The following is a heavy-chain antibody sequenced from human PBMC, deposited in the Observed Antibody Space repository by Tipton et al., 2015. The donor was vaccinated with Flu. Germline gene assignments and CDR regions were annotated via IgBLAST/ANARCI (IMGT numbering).Heavy chain of an antibody. Sequence: TLSLTCAVSGDSISSDYFWGWIRQPPGKGLEWIATIHRSGDTKYAPSLKSRVTISLDTSKNQFSLKLSSATAADTAVYYCARHTGDSVRGVIDYWGQGTLVTVSS. CDR3: ARHTGDSVRGVIDY. V-gene: IGHV4-38-2*01. D-gene: IGHD3-10*02. J-gene: IGHJ4*02. CDR2: IHRSGDT. CDR1: GDSISSDYF.